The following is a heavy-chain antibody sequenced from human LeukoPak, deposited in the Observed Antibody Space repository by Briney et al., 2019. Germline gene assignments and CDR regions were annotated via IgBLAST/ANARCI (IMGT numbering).Heavy chain of an antibody. CDR3: AKNGPPGYYYYYYYMDV. Sequence: AGGSLRLSCAASGFTFSHHGMHWVRQAPGKGLEWVAFIRNDGSNNYYADSVKGRFTISRDNSKNTLYLQMNSLRAEDTAVYYCAKNGPPGYYYYYYYMDVWGKGTTVTVSS. CDR2: IRNDGSNN. CDR1: GFTFSHHG. J-gene: IGHJ6*03. V-gene: IGHV3-30*02.